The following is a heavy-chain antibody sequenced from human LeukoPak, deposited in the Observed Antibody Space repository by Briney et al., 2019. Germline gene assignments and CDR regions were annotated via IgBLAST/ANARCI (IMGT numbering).Heavy chain of an antibody. CDR2: IRYDGSNK. V-gene: IGHV3-30*02. D-gene: IGHD5-12*01. CDR1: GFTFSSYG. CDR3: ARQWGIVATTCFDY. J-gene: IGHJ4*02. Sequence: PGGSLRLSCAASGFTFSSYGMHWVRQAPGKGLEWVAFIRYDGSNKYYADSVKGRFTISRDNSKSTLYLQMNSLRAEDTAVYYCARQWGIVATTCFDYWGQGTLVTVSS.